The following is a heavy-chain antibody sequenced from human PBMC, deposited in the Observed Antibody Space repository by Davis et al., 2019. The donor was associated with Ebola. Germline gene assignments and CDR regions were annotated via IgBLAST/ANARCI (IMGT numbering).Heavy chain of an antibody. CDR1: GYSFTSYW. CDR2: IDPSDSYT. D-gene: IGHD6-19*01. CDR3: ARHQGAYIAVAGTGVYYYYYMDV. J-gene: IGHJ6*03. V-gene: IGHV5-10-1*01. Sequence: GESLKISCKGSGYSFTSYWISWVRQMPGKGLEWMGRIDPSDSYTNYSPSFQGHVTISADKSISTAYLQWSSLKASDTAMYYCARHQGAYIAVAGTGVYYYYYMDVWGKGTTVTVSS.